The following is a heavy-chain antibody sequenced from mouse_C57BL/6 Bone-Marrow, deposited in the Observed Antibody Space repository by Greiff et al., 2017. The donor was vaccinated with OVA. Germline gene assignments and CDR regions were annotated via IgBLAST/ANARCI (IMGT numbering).Heavy chain of an antibody. Sequence: QVQLQQPGAELVKPGASVKLSCKASGYTFTSYWMHWVKQRPGQGLEWIGMINPNSGSTNYNEKFKSKATLTVDNSSSTAYMQRRSLTAEDSAVYYRARSYSLRRGDWDYWGQGTTLTGSS. CDR3: ARSYSLRRGDWDY. D-gene: IGHD1-1*01. V-gene: IGHV1-64*01. J-gene: IGHJ2*01. CDR1: GYTFTSYW. CDR2: INPNSGST.